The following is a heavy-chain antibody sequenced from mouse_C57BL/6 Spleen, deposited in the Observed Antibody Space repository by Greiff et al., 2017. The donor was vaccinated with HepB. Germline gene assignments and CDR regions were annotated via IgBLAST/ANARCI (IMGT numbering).Heavy chain of an antibody. CDR3: ARGDVGLAY. CDR1: GFTFSDYG. D-gene: IGHD3-3*01. CDR2: ISSGSSTI. V-gene: IGHV5-17*01. J-gene: IGHJ3*01. Sequence: EVKLVESGGGLVKPGGSLKLSCAASGFTFSDYGMHWVRQAPEKGLEWVAYISSGSSTIYYADTVKGRFTIYRDNAKNTLFLQMTSLRSEDTAMYYGARGDVGLAYWGQGTLVTVSA.